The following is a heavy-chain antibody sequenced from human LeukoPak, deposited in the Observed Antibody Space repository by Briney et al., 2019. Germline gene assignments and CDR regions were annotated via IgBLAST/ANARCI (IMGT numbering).Heavy chain of an antibody. V-gene: IGHV3-13*01. J-gene: IGHJ6*02. CDR1: GFTFSSYD. CDR2: IGTAGDT. CDR3: ARGTLSYYGMDV. Sequence: SGGSLRLSCAASGFTFSSYDMHWVRQATGKGLEWVSAIGTAGDTYYPGSVKGRFTISRENAKNSLYLQMSSLRAGDTAVYYCARGTLSYYGMDVWGQGTTVTVSS. D-gene: IGHD1-14*01.